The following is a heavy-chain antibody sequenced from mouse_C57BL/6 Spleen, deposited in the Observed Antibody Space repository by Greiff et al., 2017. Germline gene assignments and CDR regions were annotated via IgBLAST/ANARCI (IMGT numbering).Heavy chain of an antibody. CDR1: GFNIKNTY. V-gene: IGHV14-3*01. Sequence: EVKLVESVAELVRPGASVKLSCTASGFNIKNTYMHWVKQRPEQGLEWIGRIDPANGNTKYAPKFQGKATITADTSSNTAYLQLSSLTSEDTAIYYCARSGWLLPNYYAMDYWGQGTSVTVSS. J-gene: IGHJ4*01. D-gene: IGHD2-3*01. CDR3: ARSGWLLPNYYAMDY. CDR2: IDPANGNT.